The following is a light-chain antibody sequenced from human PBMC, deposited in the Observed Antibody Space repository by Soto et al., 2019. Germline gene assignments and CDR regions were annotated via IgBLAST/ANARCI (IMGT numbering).Light chain of an antibody. Sequence: QSVLTQPASVSGSPGQSITISCTGTSSDVGRYNYVSWYQQHPGKAPKVMIYDVNNRPSGVSNRFSGSESGNTASLTISGLQAEDEAHYYCSSYTSSSTPVVFGTGTKLTVL. J-gene: IGLJ1*01. CDR3: SSYTSSSTPVV. CDR1: SSDVGRYNY. V-gene: IGLV2-14*03. CDR2: DVN.